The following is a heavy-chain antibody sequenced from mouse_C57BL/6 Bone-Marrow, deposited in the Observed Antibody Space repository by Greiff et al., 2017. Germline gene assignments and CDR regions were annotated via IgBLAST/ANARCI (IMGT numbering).Heavy chain of an antibody. CDR2: IYPGRGST. J-gene: IGHJ2*01. V-gene: IGHV1-55*01. CDR3: ARGDYGSSVFDY. D-gene: IGHD1-1*01. CDR1: GYTFTSSW. Sequence: VQLQQPGAELVKPGASVKMSCKASGYTFTSSWITWVKPRPGQGLEWIGDIYPGRGSTNYNEKFKSKATLTVDTSSSTAYMQLSSLTSEDSAVYYCARGDYGSSVFDYWGQGTTLTVSS.